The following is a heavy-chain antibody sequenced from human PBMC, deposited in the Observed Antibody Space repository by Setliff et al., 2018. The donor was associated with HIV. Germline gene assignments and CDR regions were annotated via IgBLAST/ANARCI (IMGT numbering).Heavy chain of an antibody. CDR1: GGSLNDYY. V-gene: IGHV4-34*01. D-gene: IGHD1-1*01. CDR2: INHSGST. J-gene: IGHJ6*03. Sequence: SETLSLTCAVYGGSLNDYYWSWIRLPPGKGLEWIGEINHSGSTNYNPSLKSRVTISVVTSKNQFSLKLTSVTAADTAVYYCARDWNHYFYYMDVWGKVTTVTVSS. CDR3: ARDWNHYFYYMDV.